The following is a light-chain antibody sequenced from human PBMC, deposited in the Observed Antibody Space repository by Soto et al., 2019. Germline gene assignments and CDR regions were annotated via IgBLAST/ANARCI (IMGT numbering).Light chain of an antibody. CDR3: PYSGSPPWT. V-gene: IGKV3-20*01. J-gene: IGKJ1*01. Sequence: EIVLTQSPGTLSLSPGERGTLSCRASQSVSSNYLAWYQQKPGQAPRLLIYSAFSRATGIPDRFSGSGSGTVFSLTISRLEPEDFAVYYCPYSGSPPWTFRQGTKMEIK. CDR2: SAF. CDR1: QSVSSNY.